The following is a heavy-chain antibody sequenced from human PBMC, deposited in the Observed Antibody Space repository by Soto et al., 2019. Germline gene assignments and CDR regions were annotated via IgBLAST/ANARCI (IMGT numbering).Heavy chain of an antibody. Sequence: QVQLQQWGARLLKPSETLSLTCAVYGGSFSGYYWNWIRQPPGKGLEWIGEISHSGSTNYNPSLKSRVTISVDTTKNQFSLKLSSVTAADTAVYYCARGGKHLAPPCYWGQGTLVTVSS. CDR1: GGSFSGYY. V-gene: IGHV4-34*01. CDR2: ISHSGST. CDR3: ARGGKHLAPPCY. J-gene: IGHJ4*02.